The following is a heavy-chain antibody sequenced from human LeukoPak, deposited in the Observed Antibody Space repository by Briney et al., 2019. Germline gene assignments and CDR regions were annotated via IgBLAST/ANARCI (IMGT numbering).Heavy chain of an antibody. V-gene: IGHV1-69*05. CDR2: IIPIFGTA. CDR3: ARADGSGSYYPTHFDY. Sequence: ASVKVSCKASGGTFSSYAISWVRQAPGQGREWMGRIIPIFGTANYAQKFQGRVTITTDESTSTAYMELSSLRSEDTAGYYCARADGSGSYYPTHFDYWGQGTLVTVSS. J-gene: IGHJ4*02. CDR1: GGTFSSYA. D-gene: IGHD3-10*01.